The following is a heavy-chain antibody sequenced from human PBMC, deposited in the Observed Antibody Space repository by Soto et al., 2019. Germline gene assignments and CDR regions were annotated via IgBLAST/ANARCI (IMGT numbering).Heavy chain of an antibody. CDR1: GGSISSSSYY. Sequence: QLQLQESGPGLVKPSETLSLTCTVSGGSISSSSYYWGWIRQPPGKGLEWIGSIYYSGSTYYNPYLKSRFKISVDKSKNQFSLKLRSVKAADTAVYYCERHQASAVVVPAASDYWGQGTLVTVSS. V-gene: IGHV4-39*01. CDR3: ERHQASAVVVPAASDY. J-gene: IGHJ4*02. D-gene: IGHD2-2*01. CDR2: IYYSGST.